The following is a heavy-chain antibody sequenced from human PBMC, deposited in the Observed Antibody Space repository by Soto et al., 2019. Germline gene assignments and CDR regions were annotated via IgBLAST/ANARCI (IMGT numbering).Heavy chain of an antibody. Sequence: ASVKVSCKASGYTFTSYGISWVRQAPGQGLEWMGWISAYNGNTNYAQKLQGRVTMTTDTSTSTAYMELRSLRSDDTAVYYCARVDTDMGGNPEYYYYGMDVWGQGKTVTVS. D-gene: IGHD5-18*01. CDR1: GYTFTSYG. J-gene: IGHJ6*02. CDR3: ARVDTDMGGNPEYYYYGMDV. CDR2: ISAYNGNT. V-gene: IGHV1-18*01.